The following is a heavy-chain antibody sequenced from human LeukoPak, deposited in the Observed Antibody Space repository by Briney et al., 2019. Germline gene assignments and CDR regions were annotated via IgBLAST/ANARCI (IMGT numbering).Heavy chain of an antibody. J-gene: IGHJ4*02. Sequence: SETLSLTCTVSGGSISSYYWSWIRQPPGKGLEWIGYIYYSGSTKYNPSLKSRVTISVDTSRNQFSLKLSSVTAADTAVYYCGSGSYYFDYWGQGTLVTVST. CDR1: GGSISSYY. CDR2: IYYSGST. V-gene: IGHV4-59*08. D-gene: IGHD3-10*01. CDR3: GSGSYYFDY.